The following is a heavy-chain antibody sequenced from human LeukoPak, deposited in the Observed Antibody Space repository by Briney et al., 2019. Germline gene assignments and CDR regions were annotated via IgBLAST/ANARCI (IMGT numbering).Heavy chain of an antibody. D-gene: IGHD3-9*01. J-gene: IGHJ4*02. CDR3: ARATRGDWLSYYFDY. CDR2: ISSSSSTI. V-gene: IGHV3-48*04. Sequence: GGSLRLSCAASGFTFSSYSMNWVRQAPGKGLEWVSYISSSSSTIYYADSVKGRFTISRDNAKNSLYLQMNSLRAEDTAVYYCARATRGDWLSYYFDYWGQGTLVTVSS. CDR1: GFTFSSYS.